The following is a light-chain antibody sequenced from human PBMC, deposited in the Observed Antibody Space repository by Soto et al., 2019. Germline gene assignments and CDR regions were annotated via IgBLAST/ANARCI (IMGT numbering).Light chain of an antibody. CDR1: QDISRY. CDR3: QQYNPSSRT. Sequence: IQLTQSPSSLSASVGDRVTITCRASQDISRYLAWYQQKPGKAPELLIYAASTLQSGVPSRFSGSGSGTEFTLTISSLQPDDFATYYCQQYNPSSRTFGQGTKVDIK. J-gene: IGKJ1*01. V-gene: IGKV1-9*01. CDR2: AAS.